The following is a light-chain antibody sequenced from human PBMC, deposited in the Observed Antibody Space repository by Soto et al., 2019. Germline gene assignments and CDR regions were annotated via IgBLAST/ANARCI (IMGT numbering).Light chain of an antibody. V-gene: IGKV1-5*03. CDR2: KAS. CDR1: QSIDSW. Sequence: DIQMTQSPSTLSASVGDRVTITCRASQSIDSWLAWFQQKPGKAPKLLIYKASNLESEVPSRFNGSGSGTEFTLTISSLQPDDFATYYCHQYNGYSYTFGQGTKLEIK. J-gene: IGKJ2*01. CDR3: HQYNGYSYT.